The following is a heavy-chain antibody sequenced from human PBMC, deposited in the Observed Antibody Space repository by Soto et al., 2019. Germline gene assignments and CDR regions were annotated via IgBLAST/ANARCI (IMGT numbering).Heavy chain of an antibody. Sequence: SETLSLTCTVSGGSVSSGSYYWSWIRQPPGKGLEWIGNIYYSGSTNYNPSLKSRVTISVDTSKNQFSLKLSSVTAADTAVYYCARDRRNYYDSSGYYYFDYWGQGTLVTVSS. CDR2: IYYSGST. V-gene: IGHV4-61*01. J-gene: IGHJ4*02. CDR3: ARDRRNYYDSSGYYYFDY. D-gene: IGHD3-22*01. CDR1: GGSVSSGSYY.